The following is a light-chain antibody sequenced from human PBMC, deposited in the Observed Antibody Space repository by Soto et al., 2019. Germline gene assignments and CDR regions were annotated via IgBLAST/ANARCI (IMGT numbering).Light chain of an antibody. J-gene: IGKJ2*01. CDR2: AAS. V-gene: IGKV1-39*01. Sequence: DIQMTQSPSSLPASVGDRVTLTCRASQSISNYLNWYQQNPGKAPKLVIYAASSLQSGVPSRLSDSGSGTHFTLTISSLHPEDFSTYYCQQSYTIPYTFGQGTKLEIK. CDR1: QSISNY. CDR3: QQSYTIPYT.